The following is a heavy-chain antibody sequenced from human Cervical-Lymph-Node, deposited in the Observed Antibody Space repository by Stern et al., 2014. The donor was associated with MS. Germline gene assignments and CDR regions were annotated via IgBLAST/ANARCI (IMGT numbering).Heavy chain of an antibody. CDR2: ISGSSRTI. Sequence: EAQLVESGGGLVQPGGSLRLSCAASGFTFRTSGINWVRQAPGKGLEWVSYISGSSRTIYYADSVKGRFNISRDNAKNSVNLQMSSLGAEDTAIYYCVKVGQWLRGDHWGQGTLVTVSS. CDR1: GFTFRTSG. V-gene: IGHV3-48*01. D-gene: IGHD6-19*01. CDR3: VKVGQWLRGDH. J-gene: IGHJ4*02.